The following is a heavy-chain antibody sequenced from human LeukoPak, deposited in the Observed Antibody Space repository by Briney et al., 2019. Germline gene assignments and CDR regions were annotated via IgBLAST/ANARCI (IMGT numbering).Heavy chain of an antibody. J-gene: IGHJ4*02. CDR3: ARGVGYSYGLDY. V-gene: IGHV4-59*01. D-gene: IGHD5-18*01. Sequence: SETLSLTCTVSGGSISNYYWSWIRQPPGEGLEWIGFIYKSETTSYSPSLQSRVTISVDTSKSQFSLKLSSVTAADTAVYYCARGVGYSYGLDYWGQGTLVIVSS. CDR1: GGSISNYY. CDR2: IYKSETT.